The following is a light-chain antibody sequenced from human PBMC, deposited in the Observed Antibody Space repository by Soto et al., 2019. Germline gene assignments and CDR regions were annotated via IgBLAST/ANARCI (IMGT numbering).Light chain of an antibody. V-gene: IGLV1-51*01. CDR1: SSNIGGNS. CDR2: DDN. Sequence: QSVLTQPPSVSAAPGQKVTISCSGSSSNIGGNSVSWYRQLPGTAPKLLIYDDNKRPSGIPDRFSGSKSGTSATLGITGLQTGDEADYYCGSWDSSLSADVFGTGTKVTVL. J-gene: IGLJ1*01. CDR3: GSWDSSLSADV.